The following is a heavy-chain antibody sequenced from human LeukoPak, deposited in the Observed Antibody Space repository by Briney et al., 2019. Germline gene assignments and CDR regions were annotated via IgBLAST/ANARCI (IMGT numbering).Heavy chain of an antibody. D-gene: IGHD6-13*01. V-gene: IGHV4-39*01. CDR2: IYYSGST. Sequence: SETLSLTCTVSGGSISSGGYYWSWIRQPPGKGLEWIGSIYYSGSTYYNPSLKSRVTISVDTSKNQFSLKLSSVTAADTAVYYRARQRAAAGAPPTPFDYWGQGTLVTVSS. CDR1: GGSISSGGYY. CDR3: ARQRAAAGAPPTPFDY. J-gene: IGHJ4*02.